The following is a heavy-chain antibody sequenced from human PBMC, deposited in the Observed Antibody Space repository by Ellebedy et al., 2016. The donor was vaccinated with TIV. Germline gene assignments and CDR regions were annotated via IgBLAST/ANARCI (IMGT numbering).Heavy chain of an antibody. CDR2: ISAYNGNT. V-gene: IGHV1-18*01. CDR3: ATSGYYDSSVAFDI. CDR1: GGTFSSYA. J-gene: IGHJ3*02. Sequence: ASVKVSXKASGGTFSSYAISWVRQAPGQGLEWMGWISAYNGNTNYAQKLQGRVTMTTDTSTSTAYMELRSLRSEDTAVYYCATSGYYDSSVAFDIWGQGTMVTVSS. D-gene: IGHD3-22*01.